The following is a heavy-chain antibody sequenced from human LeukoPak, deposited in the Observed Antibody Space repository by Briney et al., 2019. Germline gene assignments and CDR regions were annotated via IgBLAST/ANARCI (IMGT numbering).Heavy chain of an antibody. J-gene: IGHJ2*01. CDR3: ARDRDTVTGYFDL. CDR1: GFXFSSYS. V-gene: IGHV3-21*01. CDR2: ISGSSSYM. Sequence: GGSLRLSCAASGFXFSSYSINWVRQAPGKGLEWVSCISGSSSYMYYADSVKGRFTISRENAKNSLYLQMNSLRAEDTAIYYCARDRDTVTGYFDLWGRGTLVTVSS. D-gene: IGHD4-17*01.